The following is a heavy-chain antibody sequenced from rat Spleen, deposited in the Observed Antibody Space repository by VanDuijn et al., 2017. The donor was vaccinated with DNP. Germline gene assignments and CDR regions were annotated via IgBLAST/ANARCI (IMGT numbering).Heavy chain of an antibody. J-gene: IGHJ2*01. CDR2: IIYDGSRT. Sequence: EVHLVESGGGLVQPGRSLKLSCAASGFTFSDYNMAWVRQAPKKGLEWVASIIYDGSRTYYRDSVKGRFTISRDNAKRTLYLQMDSVRSEDTAIYYCATSYDFDYWGQGVMVTVSS. V-gene: IGHV5S10*01. D-gene: IGHD1-11*01. CDR1: GFTFSDYN. CDR3: ATSYDFDY.